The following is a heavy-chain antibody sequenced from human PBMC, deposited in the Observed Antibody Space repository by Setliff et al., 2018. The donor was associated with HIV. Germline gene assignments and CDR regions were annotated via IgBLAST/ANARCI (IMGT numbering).Heavy chain of an antibody. Sequence: ASVKVSCKASGYILTSYAIHWVRQAPGQGLEWIGRINPKSGVADYLRKFQGRVTMTTDTSTNTAHMELIRPRFDDTAVYYCARAHFLVAMTRNWFDPWGQGTLVTVSS. CDR3: ARAHFLVAMTRNWFDP. J-gene: IGHJ5*02. CDR2: INPKSGVA. D-gene: IGHD5-12*01. V-gene: IGHV1-2*06. CDR1: GYILTSYA.